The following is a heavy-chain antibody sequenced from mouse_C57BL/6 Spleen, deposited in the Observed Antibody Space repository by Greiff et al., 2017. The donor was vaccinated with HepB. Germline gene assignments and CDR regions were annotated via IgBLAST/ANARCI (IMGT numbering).Heavy chain of an antibody. CDR1: GYSITSGYY. D-gene: IGHD2-4*01. CDR2: ISYDGSN. V-gene: IGHV3-6*01. CDR3: ARMYDYDGRAMDY. Sequence: ESGPGLVKPSQSLSLTCSVTGYSITSGYYWNWIRQFPGNKLEWMGYISYDGSNNYNPSLKNRISITRDTSKNQFFLKLNSVTTEDTATYYCARMYDYDGRAMDYWGQGTSVTVSS. J-gene: IGHJ4*01.